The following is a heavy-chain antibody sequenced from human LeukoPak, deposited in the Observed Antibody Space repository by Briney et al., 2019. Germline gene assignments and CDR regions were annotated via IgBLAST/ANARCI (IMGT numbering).Heavy chain of an antibody. D-gene: IGHD2-2*01. CDR2: IYSGGGT. V-gene: IGHV3-53*01. CDR1: GFTFISKY. CDR3: AGTASTPPHFDY. J-gene: IGHJ4*02. Sequence: PGGSLRLSFAASGFTFISKYMSWVRQAPGKGLEWVSVIYSGGGTYYAGSVKGRFTISRDNSKNTVYLQMNSLRAEDTAVYYCAGTASTPPHFDYWGQGTLVTVSS.